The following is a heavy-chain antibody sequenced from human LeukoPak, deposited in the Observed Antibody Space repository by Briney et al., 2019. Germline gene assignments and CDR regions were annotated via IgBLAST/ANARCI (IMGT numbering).Heavy chain of an antibody. Sequence: SETLSLTCTVSGGSISSRSYYWGWIRQPPGKGLEWIGYIYTSGSTNYNPSLESRVTISVDTSKNQFSLKLSSVTAADTAVYYCARLEYSSSFDYWGQGTLVTVSS. CDR1: GGSISSRSYY. J-gene: IGHJ4*02. CDR2: IYTSGST. D-gene: IGHD6-13*01. V-gene: IGHV4-61*05. CDR3: ARLEYSSSFDY.